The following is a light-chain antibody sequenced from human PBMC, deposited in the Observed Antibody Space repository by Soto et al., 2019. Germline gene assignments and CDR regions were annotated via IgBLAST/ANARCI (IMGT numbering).Light chain of an antibody. CDR1: QSLVHSDGNTY. CDR2: KIS. Sequence: DIVLTQTPLSSPVTLGQPASISCRTSQSLVHSDGNTYLSWLQQRPGQSPRLLIFKISARFSGVPDRFSGFEAVTDFTLKISSVEAEDVGVYYCKQGTHRPYSFGQGTKLYI. V-gene: IGKV2-24*01. CDR3: KQGTHRPYS. J-gene: IGKJ2*01.